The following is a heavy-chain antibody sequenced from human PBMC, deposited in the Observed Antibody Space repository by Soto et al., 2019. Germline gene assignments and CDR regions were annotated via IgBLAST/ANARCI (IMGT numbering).Heavy chain of an antibody. J-gene: IGHJ3*01. D-gene: IGHD3-9*01. V-gene: IGHV3-33*01. Sequence: HPGGSLRLSCAASGFTFSYYGMHWVRQAPGKGLEWVAVIWNDGSIKYFADSVKGRFDISRDNSKNTVYLQMNSLRAADTALYYCARGSINAFEVWGQGTMVTVSS. CDR1: GFTFSYYG. CDR2: IWNDGSIK. CDR3: ARGSINAFEV.